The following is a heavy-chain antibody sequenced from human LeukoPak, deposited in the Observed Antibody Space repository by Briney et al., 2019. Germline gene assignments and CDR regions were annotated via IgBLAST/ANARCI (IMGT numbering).Heavy chain of an antibody. CDR1: GGTFSSYA. Sequence: SVKVSCKASGGTFSSYAISWVRQAPGQGLEWMGRIIPILGIANYAQKFQGRVTITADKSTSTAYMELSSLRSEDTAVYYCAREVVVAAMDSQHWGQGTLVTVSS. J-gene: IGHJ1*01. D-gene: IGHD2-15*01. CDR3: AREVVVAAMDSQH. V-gene: IGHV1-69*04. CDR2: IIPILGIA.